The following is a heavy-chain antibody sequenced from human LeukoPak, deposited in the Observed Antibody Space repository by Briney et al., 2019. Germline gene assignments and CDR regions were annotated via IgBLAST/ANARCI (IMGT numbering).Heavy chain of an antibody. CDR2: ISGSGGST. V-gene: IGHV3-23*01. Sequence: PGGSLRPSCAASGFTFSSYAMSWVRQAPGKGLDWVSAISGSGGSTYYADPVKGRFTISRDNSKNTLYLQMNSLRAEDTAVYYCAKVDYGSGSYVNWGQGTLVTVSS. D-gene: IGHD3-10*01. CDR1: GFTFSSYA. CDR3: AKVDYGSGSYVN. J-gene: IGHJ4*02.